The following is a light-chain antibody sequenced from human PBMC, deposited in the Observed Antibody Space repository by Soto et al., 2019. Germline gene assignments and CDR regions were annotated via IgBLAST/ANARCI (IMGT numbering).Light chain of an antibody. CDR1: QSVRSH. J-gene: IGKJ1*01. CDR2: GES. CDR3: QVYNNWPRT. V-gene: IGKV3-15*01. Sequence: VGITKSPATGPLSPGGRATLSCRASQSVRSHLAWFQQKPGQPPRLLILGESTRATGGPARFSGSGSGTEITLIISGLQSEECAGECCQVYNNWPRTFGRGTKVDIK.